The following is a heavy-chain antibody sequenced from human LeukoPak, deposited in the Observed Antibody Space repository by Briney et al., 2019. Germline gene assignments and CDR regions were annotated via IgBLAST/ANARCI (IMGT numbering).Heavy chain of an antibody. CDR2: INSDGSTT. CDR1: GFTLSSYW. V-gene: IGHV3-74*01. D-gene: IGHD3-10*01. CDR3: TRGPYSGSATYHNDY. J-gene: IGHJ4*02. Sequence: GGSLRLSCAASGFTLSSYWMNWLRQGPGKGLVWVSRINSDGSTTSYADSVKGRFTISRDNAKNTLYLQMNSLRAEDTAVYYCTRGPYSGSATYHNDYWGQGTLVTVSS.